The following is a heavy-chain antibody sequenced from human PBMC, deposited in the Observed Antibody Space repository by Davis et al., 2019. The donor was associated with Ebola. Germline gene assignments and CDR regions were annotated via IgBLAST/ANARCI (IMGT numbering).Heavy chain of an antibody. V-gene: IGHV3-33*01. Sequence: GESLKISCAASGFSFSAFGMHWVRQAPGKGLEWVALIWYDGTKQYYADSVNGRFTISRDNSKNTLYLQMNSLMAEDTAVYYCARWGQGSSWHVDNWGQGTLVTVSS. CDR1: GFSFSAFG. D-gene: IGHD6-13*01. J-gene: IGHJ4*02. CDR2: IWYDGTKQ. CDR3: ARWGQGSSWHVDN.